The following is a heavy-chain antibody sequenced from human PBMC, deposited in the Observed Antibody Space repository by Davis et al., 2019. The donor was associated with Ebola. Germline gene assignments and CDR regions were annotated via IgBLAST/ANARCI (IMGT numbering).Heavy chain of an antibody. Sequence: SETLSLTCTVSGGSINSYYWSWIRQPPGKGLEWIGYIYYSGSTNYNPSLKSRVTISVDTSKNQISLKLSSVTAADTALYYCARDLGPYRRGNYFYFNGVDVWGQGTTVTVSS. CDR3: ARDLGPYRRGNYFYFNGVDV. J-gene: IGHJ6*02. V-gene: IGHV4-59*01. CDR1: GGSINSYY. D-gene: IGHD3-16*01. CDR2: IYYSGST.